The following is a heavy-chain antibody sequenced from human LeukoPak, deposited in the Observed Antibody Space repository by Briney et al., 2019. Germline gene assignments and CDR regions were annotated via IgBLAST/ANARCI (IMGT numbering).Heavy chain of an antibody. CDR1: GFTFSSYG. CDR2: ISYDGSNK. D-gene: IGHD2-2*01. J-gene: IGHJ6*02. V-gene: IGHV3-30*18. CDR3: AKEGRYCSSTSCYWALYYYGMDV. Sequence: PGGSLRLSCAASGFTFSSYGMHWVRQAPGKGLEWVAVISYDGSNKYYADSVKGRFTISRDNSKNTLYLQMNSLRAEDTAVYYCAKEGRYCSSTSCYWALYYYGMDVWGQGTTVTVSS.